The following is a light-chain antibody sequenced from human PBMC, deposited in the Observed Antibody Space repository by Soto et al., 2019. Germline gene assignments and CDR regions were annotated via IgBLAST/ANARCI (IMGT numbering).Light chain of an antibody. Sequence: FALTHPPPMSGSPGQSVTISCPGNSSDVGGYNYVSWYQQHPGKAPKLMIYDVSKRPSGVPDRFSGSKSGNTASLTISGLQAEDEADYYCCSYAGSYTLIFGTGTKVTVL. CDR3: CSYAGSYTLI. CDR2: DVS. J-gene: IGLJ1*01. CDR1: SSDVGGYNY. V-gene: IGLV2-11*01.